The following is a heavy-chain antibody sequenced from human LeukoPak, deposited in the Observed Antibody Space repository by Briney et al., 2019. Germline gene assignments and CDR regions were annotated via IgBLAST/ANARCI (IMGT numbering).Heavy chain of an antibody. CDR3: ARSGSGSYYSWFDP. V-gene: IGHV3-30-3*01. J-gene: IGHJ5*02. D-gene: IGHD1-26*01. Sequence: GGSLRLSCAASGFTFSSYAMHWVRQAPGKGLEWVAVISYDGSNKYYADSVKGRFTISRDNSKNTLYLQMNSLRAEDTAVYYCARSGSGSYYSWFDPWGQGTLVTVSS. CDR1: GFTFSSYA. CDR2: ISYDGSNK.